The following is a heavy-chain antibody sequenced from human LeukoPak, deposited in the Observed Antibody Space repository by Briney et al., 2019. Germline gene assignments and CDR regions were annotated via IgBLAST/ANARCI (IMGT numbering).Heavy chain of an antibody. Sequence: GGSLRLSCAAPGFTFSTYAMSWVRQAPGKGLEWVSAIDSGGNTYSADSVKGRFTTSRDNSKNTLYLQMDSLRVEDTAVYYCAKQAVTTVADYWGQGTLVTVSS. D-gene: IGHD4-17*01. J-gene: IGHJ4*02. CDR1: GFTFSTYA. CDR2: IDSGGNT. CDR3: AKQAVTTVADY. V-gene: IGHV3-23*01.